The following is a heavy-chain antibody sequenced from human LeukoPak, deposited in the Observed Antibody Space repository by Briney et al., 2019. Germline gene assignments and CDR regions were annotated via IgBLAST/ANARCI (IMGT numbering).Heavy chain of an antibody. Sequence: GGSLRLSCAASGFTFSSYSMNWVRQAPGKGLEWVSSISSSSSYIYYADSVKGRFTISRDNAKNSLYLQMNSLRAEDTAVYYCARDSPTYYYASSGYRHFDYWGQGTLVTVSS. J-gene: IGHJ4*02. CDR1: GFTFSSYS. CDR2: ISSSSSYI. V-gene: IGHV3-21*01. CDR3: ARDSPTYYYASSGYRHFDY. D-gene: IGHD3-22*01.